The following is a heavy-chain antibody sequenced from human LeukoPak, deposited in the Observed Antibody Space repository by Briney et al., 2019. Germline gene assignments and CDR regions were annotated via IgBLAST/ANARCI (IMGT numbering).Heavy chain of an antibody. CDR1: GGSISSSSYY. Sequence: SSETLSLTCTVSGGSISSSSYYWGWIRQPPGKGLEWIGSIYYSGSTYYNPSLKSRVTISVDTSKNQFSLKLSSVTAADTAVYYCARDIMVRGVIITLAPELNWFDPWGQGTLVTVSS. V-gene: IGHV4-39*07. CDR3: ARDIMVRGVIITLAPELNWFDP. J-gene: IGHJ5*02. D-gene: IGHD3-10*01. CDR2: IYYSGST.